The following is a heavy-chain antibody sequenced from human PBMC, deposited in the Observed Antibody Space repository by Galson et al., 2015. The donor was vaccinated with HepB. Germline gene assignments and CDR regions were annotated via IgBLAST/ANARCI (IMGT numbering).Heavy chain of an antibody. CDR3: AREGVDTAMVV. V-gene: IGHV1-69*04. D-gene: IGHD5-18*01. CDR2: IIPILGIA. J-gene: IGHJ4*02. CDR1: GGTFSSYT. Sequence: QSGAEVKKPGESLKISCTASGGTFSSYTISWVRQAPGQGLEWMGRIIPILGIANYAQKFQGRVTITADKSTSTAYMELSSLRSEDTAVYYCAREGVDTAMVVWGQGTLVTVSS.